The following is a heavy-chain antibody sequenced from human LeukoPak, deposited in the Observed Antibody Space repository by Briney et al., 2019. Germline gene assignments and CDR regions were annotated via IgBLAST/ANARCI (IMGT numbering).Heavy chain of an antibody. CDR3: ITDSLI. Sequence: GGSLRLSCAASGFTFSSYAMSWVRQAPGKGLEWVGHIKGKTDGGTTDYTAPVKGRFTISRDDSKNTLYLQMNSLKTEDTAVYYCITDSLIWGQGTLVTVSS. D-gene: IGHD2-8*01. J-gene: IGHJ4*02. V-gene: IGHV3-15*01. CDR1: GFTFSSYA. CDR2: IKGKTDGGTT.